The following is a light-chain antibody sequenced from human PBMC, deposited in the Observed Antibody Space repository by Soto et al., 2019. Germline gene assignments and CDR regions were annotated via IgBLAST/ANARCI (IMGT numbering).Light chain of an antibody. CDR2: DAS. V-gene: IGKV3-11*01. CDR1: QNVSSY. J-gene: IGKJ1*01. CDR3: QQYNNWPWT. Sequence: EIVLTQSPATLSLSPGERATLSCRASQNVSSYLAWYQQKPGQAPRLLIYDASNRATGIPARFSGSGSGTDFTLTICSLEPEDFAVYYCQQYNNWPWTFGQGTKVDIK.